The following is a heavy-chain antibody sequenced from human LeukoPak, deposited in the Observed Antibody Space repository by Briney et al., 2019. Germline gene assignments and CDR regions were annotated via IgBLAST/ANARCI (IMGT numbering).Heavy chain of an antibody. Sequence: ASVKVSCKASGHTFTSYDINWVRQATGQGLEWMGWMNSISGNTGYAQKFQGRVTMTRDTSINTAYMELSSLRSEDTAVYYCARVGSDYGDYMAYWGQGTLVTVSS. CDR2: MNSISGNT. J-gene: IGHJ4*02. V-gene: IGHV1-8*01. D-gene: IGHD4-17*01. CDR3: ARVGSDYGDYMAY. CDR1: GHTFTSYD.